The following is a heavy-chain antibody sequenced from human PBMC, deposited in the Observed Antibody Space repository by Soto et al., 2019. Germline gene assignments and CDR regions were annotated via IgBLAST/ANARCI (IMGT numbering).Heavy chain of an antibody. CDR1: GXXFSXYX. J-gene: IGHJ6*02. V-gene: IGHV3-23*01. CDR3: ARYIPGVRYYGMDV. Sequence: EVQLLESGGGXVXPGGSLRLSXAAXGXXFSXYXXXWVRXAPGKGLEWVSLIGESGTPTYYADSVKGRFTISRDNSGNTLFLEMYSLRAEDTAVYYCARYIPGVRYYGMDVWGQGTTVTVSS. D-gene: IGHD2-2*01. CDR2: IGESGTPT.